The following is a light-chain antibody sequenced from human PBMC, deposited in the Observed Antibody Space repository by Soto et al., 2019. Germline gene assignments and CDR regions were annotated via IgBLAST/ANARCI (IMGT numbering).Light chain of an antibody. V-gene: IGLV2-14*01. CDR3: SSFSSITREV. CDR2: EVS. CDR1: SSDVGGYSY. Sequence: QSALTQPASVSGSPGQSITISCTGTSSDVGGYSYVSWYQQHPGKTPKLMIYEVSNRPSGVSHRFSGSKSGNTASLTISGRQTEDEADYYCSSFSSITREVFGGGTK. J-gene: IGLJ2*01.